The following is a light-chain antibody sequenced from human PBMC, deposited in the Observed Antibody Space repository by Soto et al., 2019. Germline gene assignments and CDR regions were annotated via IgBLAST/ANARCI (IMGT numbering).Light chain of an antibody. CDR1: QSVSNRY. J-gene: IGKJ1*01. CDR2: GAS. CDR3: QQYGSSPPWT. V-gene: IGKV3-20*01. Sequence: VLTPSPGTLSLSPGQRATLACRASQSVSNRYLAWYQQKPGQAPRLLIYGASSRATGIPDRFSGSGSGTDFTLTISRLEPEDFAVYYCQQYGSSPPWTFGQGTKVDI.